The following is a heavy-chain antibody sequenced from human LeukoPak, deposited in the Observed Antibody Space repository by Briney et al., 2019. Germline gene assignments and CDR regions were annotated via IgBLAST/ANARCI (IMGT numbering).Heavy chain of an antibody. CDR3: ARGKPYGDYGGATFDH. D-gene: IGHD4-17*01. CDR2: ISSSSSYI. Sequence: GGSLRLSCAASGFTFSSYSMNWVRQAPGKGLEWVSSISSSSSYIYYADSVKGRFTISRDNAKNSLYLQMNSLRAEDTAVYYCARGKPYGDYGGATFDHWGQGTLVTVSS. CDR1: GFTFSSYS. J-gene: IGHJ4*02. V-gene: IGHV3-21*01.